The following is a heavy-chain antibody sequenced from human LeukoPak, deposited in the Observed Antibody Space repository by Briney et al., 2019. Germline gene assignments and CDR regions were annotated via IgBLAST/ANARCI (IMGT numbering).Heavy chain of an antibody. CDR3: AAGSGWSSDY. CDR2: IQHDGSER. D-gene: IGHD6-19*01. V-gene: IGHV3-7*03. CDR1: GFTSSTYW. Sequence: PGLSLRLSCAASGFTSSTYWMTWVRQAPGKGLEWVANIQHDGSERNYMESVKGRFTIARDNAKKSLYLQMNNSRAEDTAVYYCAAGSGWSSDYWGQGTPVSASS. J-gene: IGHJ4*02.